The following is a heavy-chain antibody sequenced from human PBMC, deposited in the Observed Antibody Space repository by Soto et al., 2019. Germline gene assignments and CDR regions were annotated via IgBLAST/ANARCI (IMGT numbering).Heavy chain of an antibody. V-gene: IGHV3-7*01. D-gene: IGHD3-10*01. Sequence: PGGSLRLSCAASGFTFSSYWMSWVRQAPGKGLEWVANIKQEGREKYYVDSVKGRFAISRDNAKNSLYLQMNSLRADDMAVYYCVRYYGSGSYYLHYYYYMDVWGKGTTVTVSS. CDR2: IKQEGREK. CDR3: VRYYGSGSYYLHYYYYMDV. J-gene: IGHJ6*03. CDR1: GFTFSSYW.